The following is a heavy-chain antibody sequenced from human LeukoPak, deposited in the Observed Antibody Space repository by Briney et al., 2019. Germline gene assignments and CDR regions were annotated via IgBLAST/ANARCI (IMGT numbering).Heavy chain of an antibody. CDR2: IYYSGST. J-gene: IGHJ4*02. D-gene: IGHD3-10*01. CDR1: GGSISSYY. Sequence: SETLSLTCTVSGGSISSYYWSWIRQPPGKGLEWIVYIYYSGSTNYNPSLKSRVTISVDTSKNQFSLKLSSVTAADTAVYYCAGGSGSYGPPFDYWGQGTLVTVSS. V-gene: IGHV4-59*01. CDR3: AGGSGSYGPPFDY.